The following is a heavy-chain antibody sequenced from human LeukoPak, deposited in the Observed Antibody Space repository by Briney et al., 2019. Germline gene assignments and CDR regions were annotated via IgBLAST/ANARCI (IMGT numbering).Heavy chain of an antibody. V-gene: IGHV3-21*01. CDR3: ARENDQGFDY. CDR2: FGTRSTSI. J-gene: IGHJ4*02. Sequence: GGSLRLSCAASGFTFSSYAMNWVRQAPGKGLEWVSSFGTRSTSIYYARSGTGRFIISRDNAKNSLYLQMNSLRAEDTAVYYCARENDQGFDYWGQGTLVTVSS. D-gene: IGHD3-16*01. CDR1: GFTFSSYA.